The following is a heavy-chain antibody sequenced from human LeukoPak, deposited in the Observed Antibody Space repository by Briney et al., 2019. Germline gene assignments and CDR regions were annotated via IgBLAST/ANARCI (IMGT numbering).Heavy chain of an antibody. CDR2: ISSSSSTI. Sequence: QPGGSLRLSCAASGFTFSSYNMTWVRQAPGKGLEWVSYISSSSSTIYYADSVKGRFTISRDNAKNSLYLQMNSLRAEDTAVYYCARAGYSSNWRSFDNWGQGTLVTVSS. CDR1: GFTFSSYN. V-gene: IGHV3-48*01. J-gene: IGHJ4*02. D-gene: IGHD6-13*01. CDR3: ARAGYSSNWRSFDN.